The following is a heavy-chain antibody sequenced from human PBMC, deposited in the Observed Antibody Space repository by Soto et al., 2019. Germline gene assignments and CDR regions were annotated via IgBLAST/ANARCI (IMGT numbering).Heavy chain of an antibody. Sequence: EVQLVESGGGLVQPGGSLRLSCAASGFTFSSYSMNWVRQAPGKGLEWVSYISSSSRTIYYAEAVKGRFTISRDNAKNSLYLQMNSRRDEATAVYYCERDNRGHSSGWYAPKIDYWGQGTLVTVSS. J-gene: IGHJ4*02. CDR3: ERDNRGHSSGWYAPKIDY. V-gene: IGHV3-48*02. D-gene: IGHD6-19*01. CDR2: ISSSSRTI. CDR1: GFTFSSYS.